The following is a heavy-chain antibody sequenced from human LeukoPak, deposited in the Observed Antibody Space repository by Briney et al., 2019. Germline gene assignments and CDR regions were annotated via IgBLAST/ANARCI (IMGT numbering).Heavy chain of an antibody. CDR3: ARALRSSGYFDWSRNPIDY. D-gene: IGHD3-9*01. V-gene: IGHV1-18*01. CDR2: ISAYNGNT. Sequence: ASVKVSCKASGYTFTSYGISWVRQAPGQGLEWMGWISAYNGNTNYAQKLQGRVTMTTDTSTSTAYMELRSLRSDDTAVYYCARALRSSGYFDWSRNPIDYWGQGTLVTVSS. J-gene: IGHJ4*02. CDR1: GYTFTSYG.